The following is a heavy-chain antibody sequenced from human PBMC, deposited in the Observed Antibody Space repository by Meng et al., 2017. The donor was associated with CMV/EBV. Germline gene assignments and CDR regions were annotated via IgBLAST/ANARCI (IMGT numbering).Heavy chain of an antibody. Sequence: SETLSLTCTVSGGSVNSRNYYWSWIRQPPGKGLEWIGYIYYSGSTKYNPSLKSRVTISLDTSKNQFSLQLSSVTAADTAVYYCVREELGNWFDPWGQGSLVTDSS. CDR3: VREELGNWFDP. V-gene: IGHV4-61*01. J-gene: IGHJ5*02. D-gene: IGHD3-16*01. CDR2: IYYSGST. CDR1: GGSVNSRNYY.